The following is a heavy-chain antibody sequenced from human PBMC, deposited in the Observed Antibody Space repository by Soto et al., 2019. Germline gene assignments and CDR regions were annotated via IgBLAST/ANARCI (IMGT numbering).Heavy chain of an antibody. J-gene: IGHJ3*02. CDR1: GYPVTAYY. Sequence: QLHLVQSGAVVKKPGASVTVSCSASGYPVTAYYMHWVRQAPGRGLEWMGGINPATGAAKYTQTFQGRVPMTRDTSTSTGFMELSALTSEDTAVFYCARGGGVGVAGSAAFDMWGQGTLVTVSS. CDR2: INPATGAA. V-gene: IGHV1-2*02. D-gene: IGHD3-3*01. CDR3: ARGGGVGVAGSAAFDM.